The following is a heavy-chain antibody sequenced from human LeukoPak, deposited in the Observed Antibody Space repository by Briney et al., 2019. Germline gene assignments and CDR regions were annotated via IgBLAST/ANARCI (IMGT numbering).Heavy chain of an antibody. V-gene: IGHV5-10-1*01. CDR1: GYSFTNYR. CDR2: IDASDSYT. CDR3: ARHVLYSYGPQWWFDH. D-gene: IGHD5-18*01. J-gene: IGHJ5*02. Sequence: PGESLKISCKGSGYSFTNYRISWVRHLPGRGLEWMGWIDASDSYTNYSPSLQGHVTISADKSSSTAYLQWSSLKASDTAIYYCARHVLYSYGPQWWFDHWGQGTLVTVSS.